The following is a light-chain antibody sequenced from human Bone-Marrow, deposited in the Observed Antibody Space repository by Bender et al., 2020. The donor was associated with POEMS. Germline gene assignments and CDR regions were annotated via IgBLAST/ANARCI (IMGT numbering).Light chain of an antibody. V-gene: IGLV2-14*03. CDR1: SNDIGGYKY. CDR3: SSYSTTSPRV. J-gene: IGLJ3*02. Sequence: QSALTQPASVSGSPGQSVTISCTGTSNDIGGYKYVSWYQHHPGKAPKLIIYDVSYRPSGVSNRFSGSKSGKTASLTISGLQAEDEADYYCSSYSTTSPRVFGGGTKLTVL. CDR2: DVS.